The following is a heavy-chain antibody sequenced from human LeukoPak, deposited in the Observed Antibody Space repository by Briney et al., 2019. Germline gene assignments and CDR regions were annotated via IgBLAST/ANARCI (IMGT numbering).Heavy chain of an antibody. CDR3: ARDASLQMGAFDV. Sequence: PSGTLSLTCAVSGVSITIIDWWTWVRQPPGEGREWIGEIYHSGSTKYNPSLKSRVTISVDKSKNQFSLKVSSVTAADTAVYYCARDASLQMGAFDVWGQGTMVTVSS. D-gene: IGHD1-1*01. CDR1: GVSITIIDW. CDR2: IYHSGST. V-gene: IGHV4-4*02. J-gene: IGHJ3*01.